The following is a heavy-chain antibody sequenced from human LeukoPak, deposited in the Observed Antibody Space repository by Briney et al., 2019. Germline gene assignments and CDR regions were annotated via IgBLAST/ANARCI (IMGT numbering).Heavy chain of an antibody. V-gene: IGHV3-23*01. J-gene: IGHJ3*02. CDR1: GFTLSNSG. D-gene: IGHD1-26*01. CDR2: IPGSGGNT. Sequence: GGSLRLSCTASGFTLSNSGMSRVRQAPGKGLEWVSGIPGSGGNTYYADSVRGRFTISRDNSKNTLYLQMNSLRAEDTAVYYCAKSYSGNYNDAFGIWGQGTVVTVSS. CDR3: AKSYSGNYNDAFGI.